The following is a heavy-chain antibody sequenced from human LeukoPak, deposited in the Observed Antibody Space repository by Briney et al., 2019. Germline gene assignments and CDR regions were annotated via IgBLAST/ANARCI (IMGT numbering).Heavy chain of an antibody. CDR3: ARSGHITMVRGVGY. J-gene: IGHJ4*02. V-gene: IGHV1-2*02. CDR2: INPNSGGT. Sequence: GASVKVSCKASGYTFTGYYMHWVRQAPGRGLEWMGWINPNSGGTNYAQKFQGRVTMTRDTSISTAYMELSRLRSDDTAVYYCARSGHITMVRGVGYWGQGTLVTVSS. D-gene: IGHD3-10*01. CDR1: GYTFTGYY.